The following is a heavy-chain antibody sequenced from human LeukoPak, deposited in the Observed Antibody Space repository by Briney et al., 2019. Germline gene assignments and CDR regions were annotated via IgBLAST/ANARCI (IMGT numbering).Heavy chain of an antibody. D-gene: IGHD1-26*01. CDR3: ARGQWELLYVAYYYYGMDV. CDR2: TYYRSKWYN. V-gene: IGHV6-1*01. CDR1: GDSVSSNSAA. Sequence: SQTLSLTCAISGDSVSSNSAARNWIRQSPSRGLEWLGRTYYRSKWYNDYAVSVKSRITINPDTSKNQFSLQLNSVTPEDTAVYYCARGQWELLYVAYYYYGMDVWGQGTTVTVSS. J-gene: IGHJ6*02.